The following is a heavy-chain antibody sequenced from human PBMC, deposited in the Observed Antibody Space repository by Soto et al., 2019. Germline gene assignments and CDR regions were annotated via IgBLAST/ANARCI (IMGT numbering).Heavy chain of an antibody. V-gene: IGHV3-53*04. CDR2: IYSGGST. CDR1: GFTVSSNY. CDR3: ASRPGVLGYCSGGSCPGGGYYMDV. D-gene: IGHD2-15*01. Sequence: EVQLVESGGGLVQPGGSLRLSCAASGFTVSSNYMSWVRQAPGKGLEWVSVIYSGGSTYYADSVKGRFTISRHNSKNTLYLQMNSLRAEDTAVYYCASRPGVLGYCSGGSCPGGGYYMDVWGKGTTVTVSS. J-gene: IGHJ6*03.